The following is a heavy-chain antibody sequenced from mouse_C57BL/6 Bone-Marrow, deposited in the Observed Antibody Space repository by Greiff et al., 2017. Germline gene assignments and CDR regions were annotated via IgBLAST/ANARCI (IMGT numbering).Heavy chain of an antibody. V-gene: IGHV1-50*01. D-gene: IGHD3-3*01. Sequence: QVQLQQPGAELVKPGASVKLSCKASGYTFTSYWMQWVKQRPGQGLEWIGEIDPSDRYTNYNQKFKGKATLTVDTSYSTAYMQLSSLTAGDSAVYYCERRGWGEYWGQGTTLTGSA. CDR1: GYTFTSYW. J-gene: IGHJ2*01. CDR3: ERRGWGEY. CDR2: IDPSDRYT.